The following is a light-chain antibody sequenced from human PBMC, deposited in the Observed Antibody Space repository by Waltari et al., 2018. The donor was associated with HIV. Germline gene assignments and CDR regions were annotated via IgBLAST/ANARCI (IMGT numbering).Light chain of an antibody. CDR3: VGWDASLSAYV. Sequence: QSALTQPPSASGTPGQRVTISCSGSSSNIGNDNVYWYQQLPGTAPKLLIYKNDQRPSGVPDRFAGSKSGTSASLAISGLRSEDEADYYCVGWDASLSAYVFGTGTKVTIL. J-gene: IGLJ1*01. V-gene: IGLV1-47*01. CDR1: SSNIGNDN. CDR2: KND.